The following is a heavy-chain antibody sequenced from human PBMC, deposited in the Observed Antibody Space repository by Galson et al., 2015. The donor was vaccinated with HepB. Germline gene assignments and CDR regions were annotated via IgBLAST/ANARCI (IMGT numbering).Heavy chain of an antibody. J-gene: IGHJ6*02. D-gene: IGHD1-20*01. CDR3: ARLITGTSYYYYGMDV. Sequence: QSGAEVKKPGESLRISCKGSGYSFTSYWISWVRQMPGKGLEWMGRIDPSDSYTNYSPSFQGHVTISADKSISTAYLQWSSLKASDTAMYYCARLITGTSYYYYGMDVWGQGTTVTVSS. CDR2: IDPSDSYT. CDR1: GYSFTSYW. V-gene: IGHV5-10-1*01.